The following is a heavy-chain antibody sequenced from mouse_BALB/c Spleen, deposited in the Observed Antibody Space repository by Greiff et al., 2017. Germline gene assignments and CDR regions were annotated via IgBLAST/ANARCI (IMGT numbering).Heavy chain of an antibody. V-gene: IGHV5-12-1*01. J-gene: IGHJ3*01. CDR3: ARHDEAWFAY. CDR2: ISSGGGST. Sequence: EVQLVESGGGLVKPGGSLKLSCAASGFAFSSYDMSWVRQTPEKRLEWVAYISSGGGSTYYPDTVKGRFTISRDNAKNTLYLQMSSLKSEDTAMYYCARHDEAWFAYWGQGTLVTVSA. CDR1: GFAFSSYD.